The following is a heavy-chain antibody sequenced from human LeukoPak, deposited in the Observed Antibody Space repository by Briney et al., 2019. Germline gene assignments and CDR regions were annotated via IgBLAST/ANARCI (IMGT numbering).Heavy chain of an antibody. CDR2: ISASSTDI. CDR3: ARDRCSGGGCYYYYMDV. J-gene: IGHJ6*03. D-gene: IGHD2-15*01. V-gene: IGHV3-11*01. Sequence: GGSLRLSCAASGFTFSDYHMSWIRQAPGKGLEWVSYISASSTDIHYPDSVKGRFTISRDNAKNSLYLQMNSLRAEDTAVYYCARDRCSGGGCYYYYMDVWGKGTTVTISS. CDR1: GFTFSDYH.